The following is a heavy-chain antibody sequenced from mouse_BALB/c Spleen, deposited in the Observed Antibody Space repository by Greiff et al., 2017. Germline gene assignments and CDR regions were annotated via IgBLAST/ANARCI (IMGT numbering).Heavy chain of an antibody. CDR3: ARDYELDY. CDR2: IDPENGNT. CDR1: GFNIKDYY. J-gene: IGHJ4*01. D-gene: IGHD1-1*01. V-gene: IGHV14-1*02. Sequence: VQLKESGAELVRPGALVKLSCKASGFNIKDYYMHWVKQRPEQGLEWIGWIDPENGNTIYDPKFQGKASITADTSSNTAYLQLSSLTSEDTAVYYCARDYELDYWGQGTSVTVPS.